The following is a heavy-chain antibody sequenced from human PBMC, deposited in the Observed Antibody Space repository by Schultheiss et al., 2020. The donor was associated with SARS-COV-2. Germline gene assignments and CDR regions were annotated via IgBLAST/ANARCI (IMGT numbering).Heavy chain of an antibody. CDR3: ARMSAANGNNYFDY. Sequence: GESLKISCAASGFTFSSYAMHWVRQAPGKGLEWVAVISYDGSNKYYADSVKGRFTISRDNSKNTLYLQMNSLRAEDTAVYYCARMSAANGNNYFDYWGQGTLVTVSS. CDR1: GFTFSSYA. D-gene: IGHD1/OR15-1a*01. V-gene: IGHV3-30*01. CDR2: ISYDGSNK. J-gene: IGHJ4*02.